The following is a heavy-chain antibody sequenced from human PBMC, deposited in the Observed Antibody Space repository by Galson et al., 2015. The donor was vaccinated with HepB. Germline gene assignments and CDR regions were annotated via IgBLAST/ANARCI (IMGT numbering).Heavy chain of an antibody. CDR1: GYTFINYG. D-gene: IGHD5-12*01. J-gene: IGHJ4*02. Sequence: SVKVSCKASGYTFINYGISWVRQAPGQGLEWMGWMNPYNGATNYARRLQGRVTMTADTSTLTAYMELRSPTSDDTAMYYCAKVYRGYSDYNWPSGGLSRHNYWGQGTLVTVSS. CDR2: MNPYNGAT. V-gene: IGHV1-18*04. CDR3: AKVYRGYSDYNWPSGGLSRHNY.